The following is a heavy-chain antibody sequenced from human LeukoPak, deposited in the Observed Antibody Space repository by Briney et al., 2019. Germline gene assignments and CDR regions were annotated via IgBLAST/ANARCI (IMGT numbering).Heavy chain of an antibody. CDR2: ISGSGGST. J-gene: IGHJ3*02. Sequence: RPGGSLRLSCAASGFTFDDYGMSWVRQAPGKGLEWVSGISGSGGSTYYADSVKGRFTISRDNSKNTLYLQMNSLRAEDTAVYYCAKYRGSGYYGLGHAFDIWGQGTMVTVSS. V-gene: IGHV3-23*01. CDR1: GFTFDDYG. D-gene: IGHD3-22*01. CDR3: AKYRGSGYYGLGHAFDI.